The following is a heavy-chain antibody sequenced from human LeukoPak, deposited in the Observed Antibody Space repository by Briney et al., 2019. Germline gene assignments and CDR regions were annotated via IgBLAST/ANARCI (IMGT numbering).Heavy chain of an antibody. V-gene: IGHV4-34*01. CDR1: GGSISSYY. Sequence: SETLSLTCTVSGGSISSYYWSWIRQPPGKGLEWIGEINRSGDTNYNPSLKSRVTISVDTSKNQFSLKLTSVLAADTATYYCARGLRDTTGWWGWFDPWGQGNMVTVSS. J-gene: IGHJ5*02. CDR3: ARGLRDTTGWWGWFDP. CDR2: INRSGDT. D-gene: IGHD1-1*01.